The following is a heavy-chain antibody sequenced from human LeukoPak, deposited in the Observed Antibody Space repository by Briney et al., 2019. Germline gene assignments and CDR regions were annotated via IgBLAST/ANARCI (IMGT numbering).Heavy chain of an antibody. V-gene: IGHV4-59*02. Sequence: SETLSLTCTVSGXSVSSYYWSWIRQPPGKGLEWIGYIYYHGNTNYNPSLKSRVTISVDTSKNQFSLQLTSVTAADTAEYYCARLPGFRDASDIWGQGTMVTVSS. J-gene: IGHJ3*02. CDR1: GXSVSSYY. CDR2: IYYHGNT. CDR3: ARLPGFRDASDI.